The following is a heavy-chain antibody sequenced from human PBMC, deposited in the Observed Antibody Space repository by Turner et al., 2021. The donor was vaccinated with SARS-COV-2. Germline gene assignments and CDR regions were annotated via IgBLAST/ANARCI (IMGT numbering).Heavy chain of an antibody. CDR3: ATPSVSYDSSGYFHFDL. J-gene: IGHJ2*01. Sequence: KGLEWIGTIYYSGSTYYNPSLKSRVTISVDTSTNQFSLKLSSVTAADTAVYYCATPSVSYDSSGYFHFDLWGRGTLVTVSS. D-gene: IGHD3-22*01. CDR2: IYYSGST. V-gene: IGHV4-39*01.